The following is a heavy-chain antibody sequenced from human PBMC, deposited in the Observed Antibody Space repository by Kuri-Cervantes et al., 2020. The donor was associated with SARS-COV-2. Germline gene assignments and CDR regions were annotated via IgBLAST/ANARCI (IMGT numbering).Heavy chain of an antibody. Sequence: SETLSLTCTVSGGSISSSSYYWGWIRQPPGKGLEWIGSIYYSGSTYYNPSLKSRVTISVDTSKNQFSLKLSSVTAADTAVYYCARTIFGVVTPYDPWEQGTLITVSS. D-gene: IGHD3-3*01. CDR1: GGSISSSSYY. CDR3: ARTIFGVVTPYDP. CDR2: IYYSGST. J-gene: IGHJ5*02. V-gene: IGHV4-39*01.